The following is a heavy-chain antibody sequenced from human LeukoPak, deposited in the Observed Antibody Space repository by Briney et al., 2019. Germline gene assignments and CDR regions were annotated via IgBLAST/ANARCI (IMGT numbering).Heavy chain of an antibody. D-gene: IGHD3-22*01. Sequence: SETLSLTCAVYGGSFSGYYWSWIRQPPGKGLEWIGEINHSGSTNYNPSLKSRVTISVDTSKNQFSLKLSSVTAADTAVYYCARVAPRYYDSRGRAFDTWGQGTMVTVSS. CDR1: GGSFSGYY. CDR2: INHSGST. V-gene: IGHV4-34*01. J-gene: IGHJ3*02. CDR3: ARVAPRYYDSRGRAFDT.